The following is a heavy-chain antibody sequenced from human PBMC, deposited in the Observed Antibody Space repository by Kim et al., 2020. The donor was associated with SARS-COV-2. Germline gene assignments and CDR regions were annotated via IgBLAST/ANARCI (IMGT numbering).Heavy chain of an antibody. V-gene: IGHV3-48*02. J-gene: IGHJ4*02. CDR3: ARACPGYCSGGSCRTLYYFDY. CDR1: GFTFSSYS. D-gene: IGHD2-15*01. CDR2: ISSSSSTI. Sequence: GGSLRLSCAASGFTFSSYSMNWVRQAPGKGLEWVSYISSSSSTIYYADSVKGRFTISRDNAKNSLYLQMNSLRDEDTAVYYCARACPGYCSGGSCRTLYYFDYWGQGTLVTVSS.